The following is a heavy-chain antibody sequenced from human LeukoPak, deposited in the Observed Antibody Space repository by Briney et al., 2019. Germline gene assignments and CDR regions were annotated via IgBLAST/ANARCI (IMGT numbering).Heavy chain of an antibody. CDR1: GYTFTGYY. CDR2: INPNSGGT. J-gene: IGHJ3*02. D-gene: IGHD3-16*01. CDR3: ARDRVYYDSNPYDAFDI. V-gene: IGHV1-2*02. Sequence: ASVKVSCKASGYTFTGYYIHWVRQAPGQGLEWMGWINPNSGGTNFAQKFQGRVTMTRDTSISTAYMELSRLRSDDTAVYYCARDRVYYDSNPYDAFDIWGQGTMVTVSS.